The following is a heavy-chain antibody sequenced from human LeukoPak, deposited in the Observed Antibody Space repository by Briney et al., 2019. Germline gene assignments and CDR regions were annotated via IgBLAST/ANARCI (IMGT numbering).Heavy chain of an antibody. J-gene: IGHJ3*02. CDR2: INSDGSST. Sequence: PGGSLRLSCAASGFTFSSYWMHWVRQAPGKGLVWVSRINSDGSSTSYADSVKGRFTISRDNAKNTLYLQMNSLRAEDTAVYYCARDRLVYLREAAPRRGYSGYDPPTDAFDIWGQGTMVTVSS. D-gene: IGHD5-12*01. V-gene: IGHV3-74*01. CDR1: GFTFSSYW. CDR3: ARDRLVYLREAAPRRGYSGYDPPTDAFDI.